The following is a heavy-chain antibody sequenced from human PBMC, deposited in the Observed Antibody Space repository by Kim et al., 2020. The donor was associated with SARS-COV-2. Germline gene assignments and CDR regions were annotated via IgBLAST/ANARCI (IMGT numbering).Heavy chain of an antibody. D-gene: IGHD2-21*01. V-gene: IGHV3-43*01. Sequence: ADSVKGRFTSARDNSKNILYLQMNSLRPEDSAFYYCAKDLSRGGHSAYFDSWGQGTLVTVSS. CDR3: AKDLSRGGHSAYFDS. J-gene: IGHJ4*02.